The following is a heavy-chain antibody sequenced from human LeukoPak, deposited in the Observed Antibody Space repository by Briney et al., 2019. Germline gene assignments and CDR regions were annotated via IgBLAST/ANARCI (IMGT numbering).Heavy chain of an antibody. Sequence: GGSLRLSCAASGFTFSSYAISWVRQAPGKGLEWVSAISGSGGSTYYADSVKGRFTISRDNSKNTLYLQMNSLRAEDTAVYYCAKGPTTVTTSQYYFDYWGQGTLVTVSS. J-gene: IGHJ4*02. V-gene: IGHV3-23*01. CDR1: GFTFSSYA. CDR2: ISGSGGST. D-gene: IGHD4-17*01. CDR3: AKGPTTVTTSQYYFDY.